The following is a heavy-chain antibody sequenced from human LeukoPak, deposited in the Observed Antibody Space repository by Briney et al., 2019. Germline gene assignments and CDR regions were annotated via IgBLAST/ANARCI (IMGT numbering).Heavy chain of an antibody. CDR2: ISWNSGSI. V-gene: IGHV3-9*01. CDR1: GFTFDDYA. D-gene: IGHD1-26*01. CDR3: AKGLEGATDY. J-gene: IGHJ4*02. Sequence: PGRSLRLSCAAAGFTFDDYAMHWVRHAPRKGLEWVSGISWNSGSIGYADSVKGRFTISRDNAKNSLYLQMNSLRAEDTALYYCAKGLEGATDYWGQGTLVTVSS.